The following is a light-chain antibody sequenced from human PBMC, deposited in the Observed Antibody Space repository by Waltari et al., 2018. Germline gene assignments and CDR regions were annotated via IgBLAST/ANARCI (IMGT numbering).Light chain of an antibody. CDR1: QSVSSIY. CDR2: GAS. J-gene: IGKJ1*01. CDR3: QQYGSSPT. V-gene: IGKV3-20*01. Sequence: EIVLTQSPGTLSLSPGERATLSCRASQSVSSIYLAWYQQKFGQAPRLLLYGASSRATGISDRFRGSGSGTDFTLTISRLEPEDFAVYYCQQYGSSPTFGQGTKVEIK.